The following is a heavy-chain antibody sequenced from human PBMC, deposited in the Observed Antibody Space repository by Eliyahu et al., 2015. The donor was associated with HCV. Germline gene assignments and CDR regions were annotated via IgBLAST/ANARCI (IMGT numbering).Heavy chain of an antibody. J-gene: IGHJ5*02. CDR1: GGSISSGSYY. V-gene: IGHV4-61*02. D-gene: IGHD2/OR15-2a*01. Sequence: QVQLQESGPGLVKPSPTLSLXCTVXGGSISSGSYYWXWIRQPAGKGLEWIGRXXTSGSTNYNPSLKSRVTISVDTSKNQFSLKLSSVTAADTAVYYCARLNRGGYWFDPWGQGTLVTVSS. CDR3: ARLNRGGYWFDP. CDR2: XXTSGST.